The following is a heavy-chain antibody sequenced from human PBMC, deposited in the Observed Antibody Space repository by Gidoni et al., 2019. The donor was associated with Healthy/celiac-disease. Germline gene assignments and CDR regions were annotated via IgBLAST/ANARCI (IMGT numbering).Heavy chain of an antibody. D-gene: IGHD6-19*01. V-gene: IGHV4-59*01. J-gene: IGHJ6*02. CDR1: GGSISSYY. CDR3: AGGHSGWYPGWMDV. Sequence: QVQLQESGPGLVKPSETLSLTCTVSGGSISSYYWSWIRQPPGQGLEWIGYIYYSGSTNYNPSLKSRVTISVDTSKNQFSLKLSSVTAADTAVYYCAGGHSGWYPGWMDVWGQGTTVTVSS. CDR2: IYYSGST.